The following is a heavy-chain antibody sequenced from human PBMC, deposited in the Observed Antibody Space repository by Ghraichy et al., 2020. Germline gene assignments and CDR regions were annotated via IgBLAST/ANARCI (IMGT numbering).Heavy chain of an antibody. D-gene: IGHD3-10*01. CDR3: ARLPRSDSSYGSAGRFDP. CDR1: GVSVSSIYW. J-gene: IGHJ5*02. V-gene: IGHV4-4*02. CDR2: AYHSGST. Sequence: SQTLSLTCDVSGVSVSSIYWWGWVRQPPGKGLEWIGEAYHSGSTRYNPSVKSRVSISVDKSKNQFSLQLTSVTAADTAVYYCARLPRSDSSYGSAGRFDPGGQGILVIVSS.